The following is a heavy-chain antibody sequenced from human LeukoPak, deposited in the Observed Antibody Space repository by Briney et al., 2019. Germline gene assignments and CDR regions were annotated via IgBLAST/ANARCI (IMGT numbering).Heavy chain of an antibody. Sequence: ASVKVSCKASGYTFTSYYMHWVRQAPGQGLEWTGIINPSGGSTSYAQKFQGRVTMTRDTSTSTVYMELSSLRSEDTAVYYCARATSPSWYSSTLFDYWGQGTLVTVSS. CDR1: GYTFTSYY. D-gene: IGHD6-13*01. CDR2: INPSGGST. CDR3: ARATSPSWYSSTLFDY. V-gene: IGHV1-46*01. J-gene: IGHJ4*02.